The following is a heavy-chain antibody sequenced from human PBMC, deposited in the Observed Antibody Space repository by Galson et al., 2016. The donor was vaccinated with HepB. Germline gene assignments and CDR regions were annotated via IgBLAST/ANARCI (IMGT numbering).Heavy chain of an antibody. D-gene: IGHD5-12*01. CDR1: GNSFATNW. CDR3: ARPRGYDNYSAC. J-gene: IGHJ4*02. CDR2: IYPGDSDA. Sequence: QSGAEVKKPGESLKISCKDSGNSFATNWIGWVRQMPGKGLEWMGIIYPGDSDARYSPSFQGQVTISADKSISTAYLQWSSLRASDTAMYFCARPRGYDNYSACGGQGTLVTVSS. V-gene: IGHV5-51*01.